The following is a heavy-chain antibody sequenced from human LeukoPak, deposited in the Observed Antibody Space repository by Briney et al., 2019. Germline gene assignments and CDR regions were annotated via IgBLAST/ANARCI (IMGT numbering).Heavy chain of an antibody. J-gene: IGHJ4*02. CDR2: IIPIFGTA. CDR3: ARDSLMDVG. Sequence: ASVKVSCKASGGTFSSYAISWVRQAPGQGLEWMGGIIPIFGTANYAQKFQGRVTMTRDTSISTAYMELSRLRSDDTAVYYCARDSLMDVGWGQGTLVTVSS. D-gene: IGHD2-8*01. V-gene: IGHV1-69*05. CDR1: GGTFSSYA.